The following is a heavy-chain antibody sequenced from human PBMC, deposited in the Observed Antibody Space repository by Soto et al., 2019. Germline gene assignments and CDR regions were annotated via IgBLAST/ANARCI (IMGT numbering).Heavy chain of an antibody. CDR3: ARDQVVGARTPGY. V-gene: IGHV3-33*01. CDR2: IWYDGSNK. J-gene: IGHJ4*02. Sequence: GGSLRLSCAASGFTFSSYGMHWVRQAPGKGLEWVAVIWYDGSNKYYADSVKGRFTISRDNSKNTLYLQMNSLRAEDTAVYYCARDQVVGARTPGYWGQGTLVTVSS. D-gene: IGHD1-26*01. CDR1: GFTFSSYG.